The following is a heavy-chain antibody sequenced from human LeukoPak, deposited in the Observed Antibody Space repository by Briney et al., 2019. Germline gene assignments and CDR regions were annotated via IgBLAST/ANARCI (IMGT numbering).Heavy chain of an antibody. Sequence: ASVKVSRKASGGTFSSYAISWVRQAPGQGLEWMGGIIPVFGTSNYAQKFQGRVTITADESTRTAYMELSSLRSEDTAVYYCARVTGGRYCSTTSCYMRGWFDPWGQGTLVTVSS. CDR1: GGTFSSYA. CDR3: ARVTGGRYCSTTSCYMRGWFDP. V-gene: IGHV1-69*13. D-gene: IGHD2-2*02. J-gene: IGHJ5*02. CDR2: IIPVFGTS.